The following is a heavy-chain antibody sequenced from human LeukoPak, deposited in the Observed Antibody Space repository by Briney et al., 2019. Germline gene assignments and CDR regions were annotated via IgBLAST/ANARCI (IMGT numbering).Heavy chain of an antibody. CDR3: ARVRPPREAAAGIGY. V-gene: IGHV1-2*02. D-gene: IGHD6-13*01. J-gene: IGHJ4*02. CDR1: GYTFTGYY. Sequence: ASVKVSCKASGYTFTGYYMHWVRQAPGQGLEWMGWINPNSGGTNYAQKFQGRVTMTRDTSISTAYMELSRLGSDDTAVYYCARVRPPREAAAGIGYWGQGTLVTVSS. CDR2: INPNSGGT.